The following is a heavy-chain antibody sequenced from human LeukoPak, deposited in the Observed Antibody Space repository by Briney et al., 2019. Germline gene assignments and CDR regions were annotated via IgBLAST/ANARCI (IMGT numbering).Heavy chain of an antibody. J-gene: IGHJ3*02. CDR1: GGTFSSYA. CDR3: ARPTTRWFGELSPDALDI. D-gene: IGHD3-10*01. V-gene: IGHV1-69*05. CDR2: IIPIFGTA. Sequence: SVKVSCKASGGTFSSYAISWVRQAPGQGLEWMGRIIPIFGTANYAQKFQGRVTITTDESTSTAYMELSSLRSEDTAVYYCARPTTRWFGELSPDALDIWGQGTMVTVSS.